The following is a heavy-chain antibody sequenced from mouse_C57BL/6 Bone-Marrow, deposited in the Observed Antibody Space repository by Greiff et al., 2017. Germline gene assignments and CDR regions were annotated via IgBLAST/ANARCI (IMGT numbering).Heavy chain of an antibody. J-gene: IGHJ2*01. Sequence: EVQLQESGGGLVKPGGSLKLSCAASGFTFSDYGMHWVRQAPEKGLEWVAYISSGSSTIYYADTVKGRFTISRDNAKNTLFLQMTSLRSEDTAMYYCARCYYGSSLDYWGQGTTLTVSS. V-gene: IGHV5-17*01. CDR3: ARCYYGSSLDY. CDR2: ISSGSSTI. D-gene: IGHD1-1*01. CDR1: GFTFSDYG.